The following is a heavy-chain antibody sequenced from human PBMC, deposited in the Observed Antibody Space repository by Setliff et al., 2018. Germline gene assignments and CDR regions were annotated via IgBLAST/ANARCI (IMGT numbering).Heavy chain of an antibody. CDR2: ISSSSSYI. J-gene: IGHJ6*02. D-gene: IGHD2-15*01. CDR1: GFTFSSYS. Sequence: LRLSCAASGFTFSSYSMNWVRQAPGKGLEWVSSISSSSSYIYYADSVKGRFTISRDNAKNSLYLQMNSLRAEDTAVYYCARDGRVAATRGYGMDVWGPGTTGTVSS. CDR3: ARDGRVAATRGYGMDV. V-gene: IGHV3-21*01.